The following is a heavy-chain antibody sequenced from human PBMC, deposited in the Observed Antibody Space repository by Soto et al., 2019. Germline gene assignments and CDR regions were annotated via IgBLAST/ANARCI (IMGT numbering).Heavy chain of an antibody. V-gene: IGHV3-23*01. CDR3: ARWSGYADA. J-gene: IGHJ4*02. D-gene: IGHD4-17*01. Sequence: SLRLSCAASGFSFITYRMAWVRQAAGKGPQWVSGLSGGGANTFYIDSVRGRFTISVDISRNTVFLQMDSLRVDDTAVYYCARWSGYADAWGRGTLVTVSS. CDR2: LSGGGANT. CDR1: GFSFITYR.